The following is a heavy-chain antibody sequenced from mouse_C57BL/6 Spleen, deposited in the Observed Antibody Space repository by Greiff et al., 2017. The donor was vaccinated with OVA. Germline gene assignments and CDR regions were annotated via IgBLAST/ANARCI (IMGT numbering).Heavy chain of an antibody. CDR1: GYTFTDYE. CDR2: IDPETGGT. J-gene: IGHJ2*01. D-gene: IGHD1-1*01. CDR3: SFPYYGSSPFDY. Sequence: VKLMESGAELVRPGASVTLSCKASGYTFTDYEMHWVKQTPVHGLEWIGAIDPETGGTAYNQKFKGKAILTADKSSSTAYMELRSLTSEDSAVYYCSFPYYGSSPFDYWGQGTTLTVSS. V-gene: IGHV1-15*01.